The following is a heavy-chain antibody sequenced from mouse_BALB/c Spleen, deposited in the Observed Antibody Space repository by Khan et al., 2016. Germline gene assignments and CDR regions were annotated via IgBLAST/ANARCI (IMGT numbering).Heavy chain of an antibody. D-gene: IGHD2-4*01. CDR1: GYSITSDYA. Sequence: EVKLEESGPGLVIPSQSLSLTCTVTGYSITSDYAWNWIRQFPGNKLEWMGYINYSGSTTYNPSLKSRISISRDTSKNQFFLQLNSVTTEDTATYYCARRGTMITYFDYWGQGTTLTVSS. J-gene: IGHJ2*01. CDR2: INYSGST. V-gene: IGHV3-2*02. CDR3: ARRGTMITYFDY.